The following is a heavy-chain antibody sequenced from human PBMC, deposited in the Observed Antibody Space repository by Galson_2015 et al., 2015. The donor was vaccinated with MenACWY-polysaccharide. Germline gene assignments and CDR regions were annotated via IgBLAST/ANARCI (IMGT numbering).Heavy chain of an antibody. J-gene: IGHJ4*02. CDR2: LSPTTGNT. CDR1: GFTFSTYA. CDR3: AKGAAHYGSGNYYDY. V-gene: IGHV3-23*01. Sequence: SLRLSCAASGFTFSTYAMGWVRQAPGKGLEWVSGLSPTTGNTYYADSVRGRFTISRDNSKNTLYLQMNSLRAEDTAVYYCAKGAAHYGSGNYYDYWGQGTQVTVSS. D-gene: IGHD3-10*01.